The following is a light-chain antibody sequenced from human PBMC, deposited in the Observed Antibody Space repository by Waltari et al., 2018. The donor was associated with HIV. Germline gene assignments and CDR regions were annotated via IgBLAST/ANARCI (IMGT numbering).Light chain of an antibody. CDR1: SPNIGAGFD. Sequence: QSVLTQPPSVSGAPGQRVTISCTGNSPNIGAGFDVPWYQQLPETALKLLIYGDTNRPSGVPDRFSGSKSGTSASLAITGLQAEDEADYYCQSYDSGLSVVFGGGTKLTVL. CDR3: QSYDSGLSVV. V-gene: IGLV1-40*01. CDR2: GDT. J-gene: IGLJ3*02.